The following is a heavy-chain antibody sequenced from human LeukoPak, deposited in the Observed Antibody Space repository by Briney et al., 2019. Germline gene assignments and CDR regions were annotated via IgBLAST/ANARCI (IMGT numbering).Heavy chain of an antibody. CDR1: GGSVTSYY. D-gene: IGHD1-26*01. CDR3: ARHGTVSSGSYFDY. CDR2: IHYSGSN. V-gene: IGHV4-59*08. Sequence: SETLSLTCSVSGGSVTSYYWSWIRQPPGKGLEWIGHIHYSGSNNYNPSLKSRVTMFVDRSKNQISLRLSSVTAATTAVYYCARHGTVSSGSYFDYWGQGTQVTLS. J-gene: IGHJ4*02.